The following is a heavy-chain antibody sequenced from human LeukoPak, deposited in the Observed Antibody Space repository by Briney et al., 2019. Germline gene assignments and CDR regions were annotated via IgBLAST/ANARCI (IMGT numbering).Heavy chain of an antibody. D-gene: IGHD3-16*01. CDR3: AKADYDSEFDY. CDR2: IYYSGST. V-gene: IGHV4-59*01. J-gene: IGHJ4*02. Sequence: PAQTLSLTYTVSGGSISSYYWSWIRQPPGKGLEWIGYIYYSGSTNYNPPLKSRVTISVDTSKNQFSLKLSSVTAADTAVYCCAKADYDSEFDYWGQGTLVTVSS. CDR1: GGSISSYY.